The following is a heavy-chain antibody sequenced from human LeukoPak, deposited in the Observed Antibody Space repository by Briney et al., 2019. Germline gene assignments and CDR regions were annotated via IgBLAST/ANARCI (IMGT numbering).Heavy chain of an antibody. V-gene: IGHV3-23*01. D-gene: IGHD2-2*01. CDR2: VSGSGTST. Sequence: QAGGSLRLSCAASGFTFSSYAMGWVRQAPGKGLEWVSDVSGSGTSTNYADSVKGRLTISRDNSKNTLYLQMNNLRAEDTAVYYCAKDGRASWAPYYFDYWGQGTLVTVSS. J-gene: IGHJ4*02. CDR3: AKDGRASWAPYYFDY. CDR1: GFTFSSYA.